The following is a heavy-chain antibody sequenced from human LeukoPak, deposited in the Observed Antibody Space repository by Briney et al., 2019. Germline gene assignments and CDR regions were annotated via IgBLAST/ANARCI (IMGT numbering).Heavy chain of an antibody. CDR3: MRDYMGWFDP. V-gene: IGHV3-30-3*01. D-gene: IGHD3-10*01. CDR2: ISLDGSTE. CDR1: GFTFNKYA. J-gene: IGHJ5*02. Sequence: PGGSLRLSCTASGFTFNKYAMSWVRQAPGKGLEWVSIISLDGSTEFYADSVKGRFTISRDTASNTMHLEMNNLRIEDTAVYYCMRDYMGWFDPWGQGSLVTVSS.